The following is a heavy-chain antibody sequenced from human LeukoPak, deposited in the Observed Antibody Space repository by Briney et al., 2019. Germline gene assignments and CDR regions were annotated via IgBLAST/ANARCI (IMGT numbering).Heavy chain of an antibody. D-gene: IGHD3-9*01. V-gene: IGHV5-51*01. Sequence: GESLKISCKGSGYSFTSYWIGWVRQMPGKGLEWMGIIYPGDSDTRYSPSFQGQVTISADKSISTAYLQWSSPKASDTAMYYCARHAEYYGILTGYYNDFFDYWGQGTLVTVSS. CDR3: ARHAEYYGILTGYYNDFFDY. CDR1: GYSFTSYW. CDR2: IYPGDSDT. J-gene: IGHJ4*02.